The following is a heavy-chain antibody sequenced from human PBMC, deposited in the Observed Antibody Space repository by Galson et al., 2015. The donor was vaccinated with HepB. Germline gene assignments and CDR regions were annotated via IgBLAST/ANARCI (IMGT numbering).Heavy chain of an antibody. Sequence: SVKVSCKASGYTFTSYYMHWVRQAPGQGLEWMGIINPSGGSTSYAQKFQGRVTMTRDTSTSTVYMELSSLRSEDTAVYYCAREARVGGARKRYCSSTSCYNWFDPWGQGTLVTVSS. D-gene: IGHD2-2*01. J-gene: IGHJ5*02. CDR3: AREARVGGARKRYCSSTSCYNWFDP. V-gene: IGHV1-46*01. CDR1: GYTFTSYY. CDR2: INPSGGST.